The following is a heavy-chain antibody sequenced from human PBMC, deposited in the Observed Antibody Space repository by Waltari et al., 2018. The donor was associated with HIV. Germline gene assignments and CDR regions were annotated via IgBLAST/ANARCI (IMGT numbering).Heavy chain of an antibody. V-gene: IGHV4-4*02. CDR3: ARPRSSSSTGRAFDI. J-gene: IGHJ3*02. Sequence: QVQLQESGPGLVKPSGTLSLTCAVSGGSISSGNWSSCVRAPPGKGLEWIGEIYHSGSTNYNPSLKSRVTISVDKSKNQFSLKLSSVTAADTAVYYCARPRSSSSTGRAFDIWGQGTMVTVSS. CDR2: IYHSGST. CDR1: GGSISSGNW. D-gene: IGHD6-6*01.